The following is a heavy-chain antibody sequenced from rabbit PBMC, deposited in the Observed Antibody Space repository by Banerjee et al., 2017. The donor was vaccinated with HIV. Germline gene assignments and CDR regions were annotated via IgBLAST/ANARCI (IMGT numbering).Heavy chain of an antibody. V-gene: IGHV1S47*01. D-gene: IGHD4-1*01. CDR3: VREDGNSGWSAFDL. Sequence: QEQLVESGGGLVTLGGSLKVTCKASGFDFITYGVNWVRQAPGKGLEWIGYIDLVFDSTYYASWVNGRFTISSHNAQNTLYLQLNSLTAADTATYFCVREDGNSGWSAFDLWGQGTLVTVS. CDR1: GFDFITYG. J-gene: IGHJ4*01. CDR2: IDLVFDST.